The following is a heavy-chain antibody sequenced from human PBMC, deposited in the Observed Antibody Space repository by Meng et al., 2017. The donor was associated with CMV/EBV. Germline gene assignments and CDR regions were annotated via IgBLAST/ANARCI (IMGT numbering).Heavy chain of an antibody. Sequence: SVKVSCKASGGTFSSYTISWVRQAPGQGLEWMGRIIPILGIANYAQKFQGRVTITADKSTSTAYMELSSLRSEDTAVYYCARDLGTYDFWSGYLPNFDYWGQGTLVTVSS. CDR3: ARDLGTYDFWSGYLPNFDY. CDR1: GGTFSSYT. D-gene: IGHD3-3*01. J-gene: IGHJ4*02. CDR2: IIPILGIA. V-gene: IGHV1-69*04.